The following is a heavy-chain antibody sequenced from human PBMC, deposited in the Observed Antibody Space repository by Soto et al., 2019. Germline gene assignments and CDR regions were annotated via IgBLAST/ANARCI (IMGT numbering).Heavy chain of an antibody. Sequence: RRLSCEGSGFTFSDYYISWIRQAPGKGLEWISYSSNSGTFSRYADSVKGRFSISRDNTKNLLYLQMNSLRAEDTAVYYCARSGDNYNRLDYWGQGTPVTVSS. V-gene: IGHV3-11*06. D-gene: IGHD1-1*01. CDR1: GFTFSDYY. CDR2: SSNSGTFS. CDR3: ARSGDNYNRLDY. J-gene: IGHJ4*02.